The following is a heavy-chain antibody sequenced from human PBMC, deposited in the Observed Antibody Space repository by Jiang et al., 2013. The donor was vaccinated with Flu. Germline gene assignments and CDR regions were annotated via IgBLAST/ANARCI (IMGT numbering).Heavy chain of an antibody. CDR2: IYYSGST. J-gene: IGHJ5*02. V-gene: IGHV4-39*07. Sequence: PGLVKPSETLSLTCTVSGGSISSYSDYWGWIRRPPGKGPEWIATIYYSGSTYYNPSLKSRVTISVDMSKNQFSLRLISVTAADTAMYYCARNSSSSPWFDPWGQGTLVTVSS. CDR1: GGSISSYSDY. D-gene: IGHD6-6*01. CDR3: ARNSSSSPWFDP.